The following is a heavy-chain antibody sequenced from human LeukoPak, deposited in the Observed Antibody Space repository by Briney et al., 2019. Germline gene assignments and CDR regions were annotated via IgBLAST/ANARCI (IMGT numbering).Heavy chain of an antibody. V-gene: IGHV4-59*08. D-gene: IGHD3-22*01. CDR3: AGTYYYDSSFDY. CDR2: IYYSGST. J-gene: IGHJ4*02. Sequence: SETLSLTGTVSGGSISSYYWSWIRQPPGKGLEWIGYIYYSGSTNYNPSLKSRVTISVDTSKNQFSLKLSSVTAADTAVYYCAGTYYYDSSFDYWGQGTLVTVSS. CDR1: GGSISSYY.